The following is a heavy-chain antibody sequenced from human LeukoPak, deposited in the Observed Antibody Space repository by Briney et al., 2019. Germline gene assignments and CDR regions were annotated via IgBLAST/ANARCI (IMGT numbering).Heavy chain of an antibody. Sequence: GRSLRLPCAASGFTFSSYAMHWVRQAPGKGLEWVAVISYDGSNKYYADSVKGRFTISRDNSKNTLYLQMNSLRAEDTAVYYCARNYDYLDYWGQGTLVTVSS. D-gene: IGHD3-16*01. CDR1: GFTFSSYA. CDR2: ISYDGSNK. J-gene: IGHJ4*02. V-gene: IGHV3-30*04. CDR3: ARNYDYLDY.